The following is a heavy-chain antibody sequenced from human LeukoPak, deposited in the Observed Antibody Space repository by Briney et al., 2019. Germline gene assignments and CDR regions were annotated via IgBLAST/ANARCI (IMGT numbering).Heavy chain of an antibody. CDR1: GYTFTGYY. J-gene: IGHJ4*02. D-gene: IGHD1-26*01. CDR2: INPNSGGT. CDR3: ARDWPYSGSYLDY. V-gene: IGHV1-2*02. Sequence: ASVKVSCKASGYTFTGYYMHWVRQAPGRGLEWMGWINPNSGGTNYAQKFQGRVTMTRDTSISTAYMELSRLRSDDAAVYYCARDWPYSGSYLDYWGQGTLVTVSS.